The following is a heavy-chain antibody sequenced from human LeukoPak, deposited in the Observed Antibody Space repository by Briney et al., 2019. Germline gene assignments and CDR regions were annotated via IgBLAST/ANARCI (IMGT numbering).Heavy chain of an antibody. V-gene: IGHV3-23*01. CDR3: AKDGAWLRFDD. D-gene: IGHD5-12*01. CDR1: GFTFSSYA. Sequence: GGSLRLSCAASGFTFSSYAMSWVRQAPGKGLEWVSVISGSGTNTYYADSVKGRFTISRDDSKNTLYLQMKNLRAEDTAVYYCAKDGAWLRFDDWGQGILVSVSS. CDR2: ISGSGTNT. J-gene: IGHJ4*02.